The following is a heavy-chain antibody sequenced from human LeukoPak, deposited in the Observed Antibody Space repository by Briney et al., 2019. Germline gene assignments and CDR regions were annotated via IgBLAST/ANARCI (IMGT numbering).Heavy chain of an antibody. Sequence: ASVKVSCKVSGYTLTELSMHWVRQAPGKGLEWMGGFDPEDGETIYAQKFQGRVTMTEDTSTDTAYMELSSLRSEATAVYYCATDRRYYGSGSYGYGMDVWGQGTTVTVSS. CDR3: ATDRRYYGSGSYGYGMDV. D-gene: IGHD3-10*01. CDR2: FDPEDGET. J-gene: IGHJ6*02. CDR1: GYTLTELS. V-gene: IGHV1-24*01.